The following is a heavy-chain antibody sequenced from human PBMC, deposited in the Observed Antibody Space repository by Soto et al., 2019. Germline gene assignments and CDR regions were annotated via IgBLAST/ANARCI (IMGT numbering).Heavy chain of an antibody. Sequence: GGSLRLSCAGSEFPFSVYGLHWVRQAPGKGLEWVAYISSDGREKLYEDSVKGRFTISRDNSKNTLNLQMSSLRAEDTAVYYCEKVKWTVTETIPEYWGKGTLVTDSS. V-gene: IGHV3-30*18. J-gene: IGHJ4*02. CDR2: ISSDGREK. D-gene: IGHD4-17*01. CDR3: EKVKWTVTETIPEY. CDR1: EFPFSVYG.